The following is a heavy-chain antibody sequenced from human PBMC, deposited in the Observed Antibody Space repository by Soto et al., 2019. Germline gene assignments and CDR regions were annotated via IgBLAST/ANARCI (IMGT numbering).Heavy chain of an antibody. Sequence: GGSLRLSCAASGFTFSSYAMSWVRQAPGKGLEWVSAISGSGGSTYYADSVKGRFTISRDNSKNTLYLQMNSLRAEDTAVYYCAKGATIFGVVLSALMGFDYWGQGTLVTVSS. CDR2: ISGSGGST. D-gene: IGHD3-3*01. V-gene: IGHV3-23*01. CDR1: GFTFSSYA. J-gene: IGHJ4*02. CDR3: AKGATIFGVVLSALMGFDY.